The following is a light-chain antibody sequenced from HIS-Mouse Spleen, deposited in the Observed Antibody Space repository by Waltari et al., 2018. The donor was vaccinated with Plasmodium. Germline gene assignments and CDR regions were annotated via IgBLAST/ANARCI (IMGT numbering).Light chain of an antibody. CDR2: DAS. V-gene: IGKV1-33*01. CDR1: QYISNY. J-gene: IGKJ3*01. CDR3: QQYDNLPPLFT. Sequence: DIQMTQSPSSLSASVGDRVTITCQASQYISNYLNWYKQKPGKAPKLLIYDASNLETGVPSRFSGSGSGTDFTFTISSLQPEDIATYYCQQYDNLPPLFTFGPGTKVDIK.